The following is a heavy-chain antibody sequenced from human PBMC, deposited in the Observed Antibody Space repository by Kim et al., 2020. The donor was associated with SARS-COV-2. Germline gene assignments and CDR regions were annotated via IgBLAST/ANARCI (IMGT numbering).Heavy chain of an antibody. Sequence: GGSLRLSCTASGFNFGDYAMSWFRQAPGKGLEWVGFIRSKAYGGTTEYAASVKGRFTISRDDSKSIAYLQLNSLKTEDTAVYYCKLGSGREGGDDYYYGMDVWGQGTTVTVSS. J-gene: IGHJ6*02. V-gene: IGHV3-49*03. CDR1: GFNFGDYA. CDR3: KLGSGREGGDDYYYGMDV. D-gene: IGHD3-10*01. CDR2: IRSKAYGGTT.